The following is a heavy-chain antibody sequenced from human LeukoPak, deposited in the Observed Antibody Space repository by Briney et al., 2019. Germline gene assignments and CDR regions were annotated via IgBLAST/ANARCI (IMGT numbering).Heavy chain of an antibody. V-gene: IGHV4-59*01. CDR2: IYYSGST. Sequence: SETLSLTCTVSGGSISSYYWSWIRQPPGKGREWIGYIYYSGSTNYNPSLKSRATISVDTSKNQFSLKLSSVTAADTAVYYCARHITIFGVVPYFDYWGQRTLVTVSS. D-gene: IGHD3-3*01. CDR3: ARHITIFGVVPYFDY. CDR1: GGSISSYY. J-gene: IGHJ4*02.